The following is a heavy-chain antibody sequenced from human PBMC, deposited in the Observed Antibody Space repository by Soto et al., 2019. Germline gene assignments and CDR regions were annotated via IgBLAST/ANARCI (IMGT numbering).Heavy chain of an antibody. CDR2: IILLFGTT. J-gene: IGHJ5*01. Sequence: QVELVQSGAEVKTPGSSVKVSCTASEETFNNFALTWVRQAPGQGLEWMGGIILLFGTTEYAQQFRGRLTITADKSTRTIYMELDNLRSEDTSIYYCTRAPFDFYSRIDPWGPATLVTVSS. CDR1: EETFNNFA. CDR3: TRAPFDFYSRIDP. D-gene: IGHD2-15*01. V-gene: IGHV1-69*06.